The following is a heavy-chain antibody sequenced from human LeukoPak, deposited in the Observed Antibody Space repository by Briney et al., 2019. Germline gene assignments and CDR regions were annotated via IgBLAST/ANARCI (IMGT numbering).Heavy chain of an antibody. D-gene: IGHD4-17*01. CDR2: MFYSEST. V-gene: IGHV4-61*01. Sequence: SETLSLTCSVSGASVSDGNYYWSWIRQPPGKGLEWIGYMFYSESTKYNPSLKSRVTISVDKSKNQFSLHMSSVTAADTAVYYCARGLTTVTTFDYWGQGTLVTVSS. J-gene: IGHJ4*02. CDR3: ARGLTTVTTFDY. CDR1: GASVSDGNYY.